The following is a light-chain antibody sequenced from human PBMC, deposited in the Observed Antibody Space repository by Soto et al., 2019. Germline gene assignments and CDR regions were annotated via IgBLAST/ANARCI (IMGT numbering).Light chain of an antibody. V-gene: IGKV3-20*01. Sequence: EIVLTQSPGTLSLSPGERATLSCRASQSVSSNYLAWYQQKPGQPPRLLISDASSRATGIPDRFSGSGSVTDFTLTISGLEPEDFAVYYCQHYGRSPPSWTFGQGTKVEI. CDR1: QSVSSNY. J-gene: IGKJ1*01. CDR2: DAS. CDR3: QHYGRSPPSWT.